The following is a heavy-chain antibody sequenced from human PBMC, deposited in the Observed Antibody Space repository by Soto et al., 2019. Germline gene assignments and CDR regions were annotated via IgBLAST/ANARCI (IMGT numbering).Heavy chain of an antibody. CDR1: GGSVSSGAYY. CDR3: ARARLRAVYAFDI. Sequence: QVQLQESDAGLVKASQTLSLTCTVSGGSVSSGAYYWTWIRQRQGKGLEWIGYIYYSGSTYYSPSLKRRLSISLDTSKNQFSLRLSSVTAADTAMYYCARARLRAVYAFDIWGQGTMVTVSS. D-gene: IGHD5-12*01. CDR2: IYYSGST. J-gene: IGHJ3*02. V-gene: IGHV4-31*03.